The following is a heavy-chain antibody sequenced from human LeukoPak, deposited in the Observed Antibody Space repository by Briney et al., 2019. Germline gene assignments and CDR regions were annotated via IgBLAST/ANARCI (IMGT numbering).Heavy chain of an antibody. D-gene: IGHD1-26*01. Sequence: ASVKXXCKAXGYXFTGYYMHWVRQAPGQGLEWMGWINPNSGGTDYAQKFQGRVTMTRDTSISTAYMELRRVRSDDTAVYYCARGRSGSYFPHWSNNWFDPWGQGTLVTVSS. CDR1: GYXFTGYY. CDR3: ARGRSGSYFPHWSNNWFDP. J-gene: IGHJ5*02. CDR2: INPNSGGT. V-gene: IGHV1-2*02.